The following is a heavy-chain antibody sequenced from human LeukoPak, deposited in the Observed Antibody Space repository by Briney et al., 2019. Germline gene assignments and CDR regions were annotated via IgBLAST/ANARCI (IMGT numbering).Heavy chain of an antibody. J-gene: IGHJ4*02. Sequence: SETLSLTCTVSGGPISSYYWSWIRQPPGKGLEWIGYIYYSGSTNYNPSLKSRVTISVDTSKNQFSLKLSSVTAADTAVYYCARSYDFRSGYDFDYWGQGTLVTVSS. V-gene: IGHV4-59*01. CDR2: IYYSGST. D-gene: IGHD3-3*01. CDR1: GGPISSYY. CDR3: ARSYDFRSGYDFDY.